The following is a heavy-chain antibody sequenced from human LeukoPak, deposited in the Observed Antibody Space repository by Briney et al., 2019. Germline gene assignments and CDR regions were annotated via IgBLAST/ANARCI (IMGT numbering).Heavy chain of an antibody. CDR2: NIPILGIA. CDR1: GGTFISYA. CDR3: ARDPAGGRDGYNYYYFDY. V-gene: IGHV1-69*04. Sequence: SVTVSFKASGGTFISYAISWVRQAPGQGLEWMGRNIPILGIANYAQRFQGRVTITADKSTSTAYMELSSLRSEDTAVYYCARDPAGGRDGYNYYYFDYWGQGTLVTVSS. D-gene: IGHD5-24*01. J-gene: IGHJ4*02.